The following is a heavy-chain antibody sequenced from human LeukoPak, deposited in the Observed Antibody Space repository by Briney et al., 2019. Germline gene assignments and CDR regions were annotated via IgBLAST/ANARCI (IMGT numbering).Heavy chain of an antibody. CDR3: ARSYSSGWFQYDP. Sequence: SETLSLTCAVYGGSFSGYYWSWIRQPPGKGLEWIGEINHSGSTNYNPSLKSRVNISVDASKNQFSLKLSSVTAADTAVYYCARSYSSGWFQYDPWGQGTLVTVSS. J-gene: IGHJ5*02. D-gene: IGHD6-19*01. V-gene: IGHV4-34*01. CDR1: GGSFSGYY. CDR2: INHSGST.